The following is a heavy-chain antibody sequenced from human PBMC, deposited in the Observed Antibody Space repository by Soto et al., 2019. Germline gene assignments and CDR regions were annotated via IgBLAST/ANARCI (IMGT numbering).Heavy chain of an antibody. D-gene: IGHD3-10*01. CDR3: ARAPFRGVVLGGMDV. Sequence: ASVKVSCRASGYIFMTYALHWVRQAPGQKLEWMGWIDAATGGTTHSRKFLGRVTITRDTSATAAYLDLSDLTSEDTAVYFCARAPFRGVVLGGMDVWGHGTTVTAP. CDR2: IDAATGGT. J-gene: IGHJ6*02. CDR1: GYIFMTYA. V-gene: IGHV1-3*01.